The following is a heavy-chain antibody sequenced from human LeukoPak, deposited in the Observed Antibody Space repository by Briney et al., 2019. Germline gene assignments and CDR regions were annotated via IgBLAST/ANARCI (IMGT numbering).Heavy chain of an antibody. CDR1: GGSISSGSYY. CDR2: IYTSGST. J-gene: IGHJ6*03. CDR3: ARETSSYSSSWYYDYMDV. Sequence: PSETLSLTCTVSGGSISSGSYYWSWIRQPAGKGLEWIGRIYTSGSTNYNPFLKSRVTISVDTSKNQFSLKLSSVTAADTAVYYCARETSSYSSSWYYDYMDVWGKGTTVTVSS. V-gene: IGHV4-61*02. D-gene: IGHD6-13*01.